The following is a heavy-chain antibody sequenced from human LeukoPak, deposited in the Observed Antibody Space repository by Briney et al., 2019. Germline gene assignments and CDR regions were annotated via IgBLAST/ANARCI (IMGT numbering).Heavy chain of an antibody. Sequence: PGGSLRLSCAASGFTFSYYIMKWVRQAPGKGLEWVSSISSSSSYIYYADSEKRRFTISNDHAKHSLYLQMNSRRAEDTAVYYCARDAEGMDVWGQGITVTVSS. J-gene: IGHJ6*02. CDR1: GFTFSYYI. CDR2: ISSSSSYI. V-gene: IGHV3-21*01. CDR3: ARDAEGMDV. D-gene: IGHD1-14*01.